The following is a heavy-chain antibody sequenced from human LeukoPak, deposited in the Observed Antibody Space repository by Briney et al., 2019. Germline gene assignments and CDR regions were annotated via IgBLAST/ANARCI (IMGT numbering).Heavy chain of an antibody. CDR3: VRQGRSYGAVGYFDY. D-gene: IGHD3-10*01. Sequence: GESLKISCQGSGYSFTSYWIGWVRQMPGKGLEWMGIIYPGDSDTRYSPSFQGQVTISVDKSVRSAYLSWSSLKASDTAMYYCVRQGRSYGAVGYFDYWGQGTLVTVSS. V-gene: IGHV5-51*01. CDR1: GYSFTSYW. CDR2: IYPGDSDT. J-gene: IGHJ4*02.